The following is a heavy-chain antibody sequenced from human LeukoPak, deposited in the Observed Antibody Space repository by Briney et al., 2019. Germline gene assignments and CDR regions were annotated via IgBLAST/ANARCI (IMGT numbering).Heavy chain of an antibody. CDR2: IYYSGTT. Sequence: SQTLSLTCTVSGGSISSGDYYWSWVRQPPGKGLEWIGYIYYSGTTNYSPSLKSRVDISIDTFRNQFSLRLTSVTAADTAVYYCARGRYYGDYIDYWGQGALVTVSS. CDR1: GGSISSGDYY. J-gene: IGHJ4*02. V-gene: IGHV4-30-4*01. D-gene: IGHD4-17*01. CDR3: ARGRYYGDYIDY.